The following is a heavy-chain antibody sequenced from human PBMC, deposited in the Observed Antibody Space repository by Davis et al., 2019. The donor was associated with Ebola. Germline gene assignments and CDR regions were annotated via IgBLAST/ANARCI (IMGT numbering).Heavy chain of an antibody. CDR1: GGSISSYY. D-gene: IGHD3-22*01. Sequence: SETLSLTCTVSGGSISSYYWSWIRQPPGKGLEWIGYIYYSGSTNYNPSLKSRVTISVDTSKNQFSLKLSSVTAADTAVYYCARQERGYYYDSSGYYLDYWGQGTLVTVSS. J-gene: IGHJ4*02. CDR3: ARQERGYYYDSSGYYLDY. CDR2: IYYSGST. V-gene: IGHV4-59*08.